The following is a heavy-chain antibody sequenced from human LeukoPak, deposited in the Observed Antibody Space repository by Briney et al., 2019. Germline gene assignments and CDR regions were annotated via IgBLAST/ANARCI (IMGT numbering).Heavy chain of an antibody. D-gene: IGHD1-26*01. J-gene: IGHJ2*01. CDR1: GFTFSSYG. V-gene: IGHV3-23*01. CDR3: AKEGVQTPTDWYFDL. CDR2: INDNRGTST. Sequence: TGGTLRLSCAASGFTFSSYGMSWVRQAPGKGLEWVSSINDNRGTSTWYADSVKGRFTISRDNSKNTLYLQMNSLRAGDTAVYYCAKEGVQTPTDWYFDLWGRGTLVTVSS.